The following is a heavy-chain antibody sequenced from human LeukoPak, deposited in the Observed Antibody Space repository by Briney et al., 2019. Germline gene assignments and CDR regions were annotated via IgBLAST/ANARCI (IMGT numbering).Heavy chain of an antibody. CDR3: AIPFSSGWYQLDY. V-gene: IGHV3-33*01. CDR1: GFTFSSDG. D-gene: IGHD6-19*01. Sequence: GGSLRLSCAASGFTFSSDGMHWVREAPGKGLGWVAVKWYDGSNKNYAGSVKRRFTISRDNSKNPLYLQMNSLRAEDTAVYYCAIPFSSGWYQLDYWGQGTLVTVSS. J-gene: IGHJ4*02. CDR2: KWYDGSNK.